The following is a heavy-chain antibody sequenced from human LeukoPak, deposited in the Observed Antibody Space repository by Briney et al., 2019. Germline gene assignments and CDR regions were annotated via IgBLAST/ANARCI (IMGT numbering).Heavy chain of an antibody. D-gene: IGHD6-13*01. Sequence: SETLSLTCTVSGGSISSGGYYWSWIRQHPGKGLEWIGYIYYSGSTYYNPSLKSRVTISVDTSKNQFSLKLSSVTAADTAVYYCASSTQQLVSPVDYWSQGTLVTVSS. CDR3: ASSTQQLVSPVDY. J-gene: IGHJ4*02. CDR2: IYYSGST. V-gene: IGHV4-31*03. CDR1: GGSISSGGYY.